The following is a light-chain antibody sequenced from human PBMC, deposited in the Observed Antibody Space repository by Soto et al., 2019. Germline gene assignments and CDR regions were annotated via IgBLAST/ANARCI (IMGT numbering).Light chain of an antibody. J-gene: IGLJ3*02. CDR2: GNS. CDR1: SSNIGAGYD. Sequence: QSVLTQPPSVPGAPGQRVTISCTGSSSNIGAGYDVHWYQQLPGTAPKLLIYGNSNRPSGVPDRFSGSKSGTSASLAITGLQAEDEADYYCQSYDSSLSAWVFGGGTKVTVL. V-gene: IGLV1-40*01. CDR3: QSYDSSLSAWV.